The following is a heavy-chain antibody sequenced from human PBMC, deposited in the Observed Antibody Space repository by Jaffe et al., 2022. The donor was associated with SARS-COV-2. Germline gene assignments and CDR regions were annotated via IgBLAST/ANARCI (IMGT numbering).Heavy chain of an antibody. D-gene: IGHD3-9*01. J-gene: IGHJ3*02. CDR3: ARGGRGYFDWLSPDAFDI. Sequence: EVQLVESGGGLVQPGGSLRLSCAASGFTFSSYSMNWVRQAPGKGLEWVSYISSSSSTIYYADSVKGRFTISRDNAKNSLYLQMNSLRAEDTAVYYCARGGRGYFDWLSPDAFDIWGQGTMVTVSS. V-gene: IGHV3-48*01. CDR1: GFTFSSYS. CDR2: ISSSSSTI.